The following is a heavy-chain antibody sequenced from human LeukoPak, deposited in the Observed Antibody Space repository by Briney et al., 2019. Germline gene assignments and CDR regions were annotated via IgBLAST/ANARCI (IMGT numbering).Heavy chain of an antibody. J-gene: IGHJ4*02. V-gene: IGHV4-4*07. CDR1: GAAISDYF. CDR3: ASPPPTIGGTWGYYFAF. Sequence: SETLSLTCTVSGAAISDYFWSWIRQPAGKDLEWIGRISTTGSTYFNPSLQSRVRMSVDSSKTRFSLRLSSVTAADTAVYFCASPPPTIGGTWGYYFAFWAQGPRVTVPS. D-gene: IGHD1-14*01. CDR2: ISTTGST.